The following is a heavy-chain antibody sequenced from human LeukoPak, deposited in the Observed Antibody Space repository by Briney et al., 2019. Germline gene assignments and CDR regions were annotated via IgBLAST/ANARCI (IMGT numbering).Heavy chain of an antibody. D-gene: IGHD4-17*01. CDR2: TYYRSKWYN. Sequence: SQALSLTCAISGDSVSSNSAAWNWIRQSPSRGLEWLGRTYYRSKWYNDYAVSVKSRITINPDTSKNQFSLQLNSVTPEDTAVYYCAGVTTDYHYYGMDVWGKGTTVTVSS. CDR1: GDSVSSNSAA. J-gene: IGHJ6*04. CDR3: AGVTTDYHYYGMDV. V-gene: IGHV6-1*01.